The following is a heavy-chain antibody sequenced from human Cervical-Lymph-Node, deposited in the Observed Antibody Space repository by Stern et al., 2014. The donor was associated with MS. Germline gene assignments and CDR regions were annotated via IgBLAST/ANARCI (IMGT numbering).Heavy chain of an antibody. V-gene: IGHV1-2*06. Sequence: QVQLVQSGAEVKKPGASVKVSCKASGYTFTGYYMHWVRQAPGQGLEWMGRINPNSGGTNYAQKFQGRVTMTRDTSISTAYMELSRLRSDDTAVYYCARETGVDTAMVVGLSYYYYGMDVWGQGTTVTVSS. CDR3: ARETGVDTAMVVGLSYYYYGMDV. CDR1: GYTFTGYY. D-gene: IGHD5-18*01. J-gene: IGHJ6*02. CDR2: INPNSGGT.